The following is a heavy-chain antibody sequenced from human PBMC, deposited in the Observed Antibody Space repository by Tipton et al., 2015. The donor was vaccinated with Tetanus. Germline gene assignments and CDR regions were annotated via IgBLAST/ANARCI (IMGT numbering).Heavy chain of an antibody. CDR2: ISYSGST. D-gene: IGHD6-13*01. CDR1: GDSVSSGTYY. J-gene: IGHJ4*02. V-gene: IGHV4-61*01. Sequence: TLSLTCTVSGDSVSSGTYYWSWIRQPPGKGLEWIGYISYSGSTNYNPSLKSRVTISVDTSKNQLSLKVSSVTAADTAVYYCARTQGVASWSRNDYWGRGTLVAVSS. CDR3: ARTQGVASWSRNDY.